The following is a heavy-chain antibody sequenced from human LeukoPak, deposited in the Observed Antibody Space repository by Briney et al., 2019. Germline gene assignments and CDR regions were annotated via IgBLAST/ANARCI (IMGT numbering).Heavy chain of an antibody. CDR3: ARLTNGNPGDY. D-gene: IGHD2-8*01. Sequence: SETLSLTCIVSGDSISNNNYHWGWIRQPPGKGLEWIASIYYRGNTYYNPSLKSRGTISVDTSKNQFSLRLSSVTAADTAVYYCARLTNGNPGDYWGQGTLVTVSS. CDR2: IYYRGNT. CDR1: GDSISNNNYH. J-gene: IGHJ4*02. V-gene: IGHV4-39*07.